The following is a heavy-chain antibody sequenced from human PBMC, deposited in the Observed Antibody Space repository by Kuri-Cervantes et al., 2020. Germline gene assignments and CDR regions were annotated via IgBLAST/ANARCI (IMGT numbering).Heavy chain of an antibody. J-gene: IGHJ1*01. V-gene: IGHV1-69*13. D-gene: IGHD6-19*01. CDR1: GGTFSSYA. Sequence: AVKVSCKASGGTFSSYAISWVRHAPGQGLEWMVGIIPIFGTANYAQKFQGRVTITADESTSTAYMELRSLRSDDTAVYYCARDRSVAGPEYFQHWGQGTLVTVSS. CDR3: ARDRSVAGPEYFQH. CDR2: IIPIFGTA.